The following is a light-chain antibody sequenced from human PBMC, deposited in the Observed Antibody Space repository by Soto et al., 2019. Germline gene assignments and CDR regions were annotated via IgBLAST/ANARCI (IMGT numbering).Light chain of an antibody. CDR1: QSISSW. Sequence: DIQMTQSPSTLSASVGDRVTITCRASQSISSWLAWYQQKPGKAPKLLIYDASSLESGVPSRFSGSGSGTEFTLTISSLQSEDFAVYYCQQYNNWPPITFGQGTRLEI. CDR2: DAS. CDR3: QQYNNWPPIT. V-gene: IGKV1-5*01. J-gene: IGKJ5*01.